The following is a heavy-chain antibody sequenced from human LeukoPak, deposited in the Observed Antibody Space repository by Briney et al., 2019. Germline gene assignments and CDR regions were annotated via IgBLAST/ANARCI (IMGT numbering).Heavy chain of an antibody. CDR1: GYSISSGYY. Sequence: SETLSLTCAVSGYSISSGYYWGWIRLPPGKGLEWIGTIYHSGSTYYNPSLKSRVTIAVDTSKNQFSLKLSSVTAADTAVYYCARGQWLVPIHYWGQGTLVTVSS. V-gene: IGHV4-38-2*01. CDR3: ARGQWLVPIHY. J-gene: IGHJ4*02. D-gene: IGHD6-19*01. CDR2: IYHSGST.